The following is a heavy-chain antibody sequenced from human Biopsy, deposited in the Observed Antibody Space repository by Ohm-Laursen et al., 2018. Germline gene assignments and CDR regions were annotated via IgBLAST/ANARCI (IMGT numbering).Heavy chain of an antibody. J-gene: IGHJ4*02. CDR3: ARDGAGSYHDY. CDR1: GFNFDSYA. CDR2: ISGSGAYT. D-gene: IGHD3-10*01. Sequence: SLRLSCAASGFNFDSYAMTWVRQAPGRGLECVSVISGSGAYTYYADSVKGRFTISRDNSKNTLYLQMNSLRVEDTAVYYCARDGAGSYHDYWGQGTLVTVSS. V-gene: IGHV3-23*01.